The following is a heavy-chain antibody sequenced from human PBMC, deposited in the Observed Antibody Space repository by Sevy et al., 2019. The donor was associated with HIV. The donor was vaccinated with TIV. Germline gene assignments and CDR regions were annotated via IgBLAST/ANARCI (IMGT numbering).Heavy chain of an antibody. V-gene: IGHV3-15*01. CDR3: VTDRDGGHSASSH. Sequence: GGSLRLSCAASGFSFSNAWMNWVRQAPGMGLEWVGRIKTKSDGETTDYAAPVKGRFTMSRDDSKNTLYLQMNSLKTEDTAVYFCVTDRDGGHSASSHWGQGTLVTVSS. J-gene: IGHJ4*02. CDR1: GFSFSNAW. D-gene: IGHD1-26*01. CDR2: IKTKSDGETT.